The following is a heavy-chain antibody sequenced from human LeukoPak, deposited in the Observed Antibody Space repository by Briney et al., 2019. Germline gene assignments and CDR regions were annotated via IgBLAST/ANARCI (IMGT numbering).Heavy chain of an antibody. V-gene: IGHV1-2*06. Sequence: ASVKVSCKASGYTFTDYYIHWVQQAPGQGLEWMGRINSNSGDTNYAQKFQGRVTMTRDTSINTAYMELSKLRSDDTAVYYCARLIRRIAVVDLDYWGQGTLITVSS. CDR3: ARLIRRIAVVDLDY. CDR2: INSNSGDT. D-gene: IGHD2-15*01. CDR1: GYTFTDYY. J-gene: IGHJ4*02.